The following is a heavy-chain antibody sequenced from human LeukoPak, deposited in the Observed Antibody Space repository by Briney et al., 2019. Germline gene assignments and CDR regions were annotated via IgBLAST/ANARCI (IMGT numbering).Heavy chain of an antibody. CDR3: ARSTGSTMFIDY. Sequence: PSVTLSLTCTVSGVSISPGYWSWIRQPQGKRPEWLGYIYYSGNTEYKPSLKSRVAMSVDTSKNQFSLRLSSVTAADTAVYYCARSTGSTMFIDYWGQGTLVTVSS. V-gene: IGHV4-59*01. J-gene: IGHJ4*02. CDR2: IYYSGNT. D-gene: IGHD3-10*02. CDR1: GVSISPGY.